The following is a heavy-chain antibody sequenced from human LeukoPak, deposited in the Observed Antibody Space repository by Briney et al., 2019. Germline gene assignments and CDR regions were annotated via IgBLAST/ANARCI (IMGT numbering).Heavy chain of an antibody. J-gene: IGHJ1*01. CDR1: GFTFSSYS. CDR2: ITDSGSRT. CDR3: APTSRFSFQH. D-gene: IGHD6-6*01. Sequence: GGSLRLSCAASGFTFSSYSMSWVRQAPGKGQEWVSMITDSGSRTYYADSVKGRFTISRDNSRNSLYLQMNSLRAEDTALYYCAPTSRFSFQHWGQGALVTVSS. V-gene: IGHV3-23*01.